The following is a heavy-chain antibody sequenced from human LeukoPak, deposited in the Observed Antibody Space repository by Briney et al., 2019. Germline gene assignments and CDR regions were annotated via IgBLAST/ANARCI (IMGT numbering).Heavy chain of an antibody. CDR2: IIPIFGTA. Sequence: SVKVSCKASGGTFSSYAISWVRQAPGQGLEWMGGIIPIFGTANYAQKLQGRVTITADESTSTAYMELSSLRAEDTAVYYCARGGDCSGGSCYSGFDPWGQGTLVTVSS. CDR3: ARGGDCSGGSCYSGFDP. V-gene: IGHV1-69*01. CDR1: GGTFSSYA. J-gene: IGHJ5*02. D-gene: IGHD2-15*01.